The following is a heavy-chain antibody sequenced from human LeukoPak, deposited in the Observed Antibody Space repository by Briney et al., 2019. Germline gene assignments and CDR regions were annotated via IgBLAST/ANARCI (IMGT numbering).Heavy chain of an antibody. J-gene: IGHJ4*02. V-gene: IGHV1-2*02. D-gene: IGHD3-10*02. CDR3: ARDVLLFGEGYFDY. CDR1: GYTFSGYY. CDR2: INPDSGGT. Sequence: ASVKVSCKASGYTFSGYYIHWVRQDPGQGLEWMGWINPDSGGTNDAQKFQGRVTMTRDTSLRTANMELSGLRSDDTAVYYCARDVLLFGEGYFDYWGQGTLVTVSS.